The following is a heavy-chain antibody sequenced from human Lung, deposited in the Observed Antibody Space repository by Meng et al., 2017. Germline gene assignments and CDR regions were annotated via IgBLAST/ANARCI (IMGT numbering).Heavy chain of an antibody. CDR2: IIESGST. Sequence: QVHLPRGVPGLLKPSELRSLACAVDGGCFSVYFWSLIRAPPGKGLEWIGEIIESGSTNYNPSVKSRVTISVDTCKNQFSLRVTYVTAADRAVYDCVRRTYSSGWYFDYWGQGTLVTVSS. J-gene: IGHJ4*02. CDR1: GGCFSVYF. CDR3: VRRTYSSGWYFDY. V-gene: IGHV4-34*12. D-gene: IGHD6-19*01.